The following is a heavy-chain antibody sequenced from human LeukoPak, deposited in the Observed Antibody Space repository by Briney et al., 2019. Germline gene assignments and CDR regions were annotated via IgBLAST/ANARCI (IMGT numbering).Heavy chain of an antibody. V-gene: IGHV3-15*01. CDR2: IKSKTAGGTI. CDR3: TTGESMVGSTIHIRWAD. D-gene: IGHD1-26*01. Sequence: KPGGSLRLSRAASGFTFSNAWMTWVRQAPGKGLEWVGRIKSKTAGGTIDYAAPVKGRFTISRDDSKNTLYPQMNSLKTEDTAVYYCTTGESMVGSTIHIRWADWGQGTLVTVSS. J-gene: IGHJ4*02. CDR1: GFTFSNAW.